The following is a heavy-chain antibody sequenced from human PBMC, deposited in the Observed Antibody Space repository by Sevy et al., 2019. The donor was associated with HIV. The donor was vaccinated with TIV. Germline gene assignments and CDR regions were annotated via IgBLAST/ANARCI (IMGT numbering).Heavy chain of an antibody. J-gene: IGHJ4*02. CDR2: ISGSGVST. CDR3: AKDRRSHYYDSSGYLG. D-gene: IGHD3-22*01. CDR1: GFTFSSYA. V-gene: IGHV3-23*01. Sequence: GGSLRLSCAASGFTFSSYAMSWVRQAPGKGLEWVSAISGSGVSTYYADSVKGRFTISRDNSKNTLYLQMNSLRAEDTAVYYCAKDRRSHYYDSSGYLGWGQGTLVTVSS.